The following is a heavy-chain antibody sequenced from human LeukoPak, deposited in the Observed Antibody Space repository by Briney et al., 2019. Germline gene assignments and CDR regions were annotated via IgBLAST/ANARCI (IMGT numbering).Heavy chain of an antibody. V-gene: IGHV4-59*08. J-gene: IGHJ4*02. CDR3: AKVGHYDFWTDY. CDR2: VYHNGRT. D-gene: IGHD3-3*01. CDR1: GGSISGYY. Sequence: SETLSLTCTVSGGSISGYYWSRIRQLPGERLEWIGFVYHNGRTTYNPSLESRVTISVDTSRNQFSLKLSSVTAADTAVYYRAKVGHYDFWTDYWGQGTLVTVSS.